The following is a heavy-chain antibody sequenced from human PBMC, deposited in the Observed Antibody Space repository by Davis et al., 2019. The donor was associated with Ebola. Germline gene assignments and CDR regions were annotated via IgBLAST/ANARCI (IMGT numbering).Heavy chain of an antibody. CDR3: ARGGGKDKWNYVQLGY. J-gene: IGHJ4*02. CDR1: GYTFTGYY. V-gene: IGHV1-2*06. D-gene: IGHD1-7*01. Sequence: AASVKVSCKASGYTFTGYYIHWVRQAPGQGLEWMGRINPNSGDTHYAQRFQGRVTMTRDPSIATAYMELSGLRSDDTAVYYCARGGGKDKWNYVQLGYWGQGTLVTVSS. CDR2: INPNSGDT.